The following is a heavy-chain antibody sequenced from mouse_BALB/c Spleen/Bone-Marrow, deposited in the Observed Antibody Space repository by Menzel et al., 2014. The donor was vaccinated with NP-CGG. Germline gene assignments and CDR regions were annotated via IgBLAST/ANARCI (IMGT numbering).Heavy chain of an antibody. Sequence: EVQLQQFGPELVKPGASVKMSCKASGYTFTSYVMHWVKQKPGQGLEWIGYINPYNDGTKYNEKFKGKATLTSDKSSSTAYMELSSLTSEDSAVYYCAREGGYYGSLYAMDYWGQGTSVTVSS. V-gene: IGHV1-14*01. CDR1: GYTFTSYV. D-gene: IGHD1-1*01. CDR2: INPYNDGT. CDR3: AREGGYYGSLYAMDY. J-gene: IGHJ4*01.